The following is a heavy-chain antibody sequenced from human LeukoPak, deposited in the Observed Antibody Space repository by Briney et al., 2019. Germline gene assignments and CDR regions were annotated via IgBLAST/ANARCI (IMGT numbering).Heavy chain of an antibody. CDR2: IIPIFGTA. CDR1: GGTFISYA. D-gene: IGHD6-13*01. J-gene: IGHJ4*02. CDR3: ARAGSGYTAAALDY. Sequence: GASVTVSFTASGGTFISYAISWVRQAPGQGLEWMGGIIPIFGTANYAQKFQGRVTITADESTSTAYMELSSLRSEDTAVYYCARAGSGYTAAALDYWGQGTLITVSS. V-gene: IGHV1-69*13.